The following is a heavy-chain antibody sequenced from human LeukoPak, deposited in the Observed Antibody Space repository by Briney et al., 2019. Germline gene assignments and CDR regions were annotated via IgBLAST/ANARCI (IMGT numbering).Heavy chain of an antibody. V-gene: IGHV3-21*01. D-gene: IGHD2-15*01. CDR3: ARVGGSGPTGDYYYYMDV. CDR2: ISSSSSYI. J-gene: IGHJ6*03. Sequence: GGSLRLSCAASGFTFSSYSMNWVRRAPGKGLEWVSSISSSSSYIYYADSVKGRFTISRDNAKNSLYLQMNSLRAEDTAVYYCARVGGSGPTGDYYYYMDVWGKGTTVTVSS. CDR1: GFTFSSYS.